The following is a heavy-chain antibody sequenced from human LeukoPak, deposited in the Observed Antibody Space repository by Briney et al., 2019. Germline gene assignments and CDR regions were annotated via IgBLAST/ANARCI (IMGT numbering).Heavy chain of an antibody. CDR3: ATEYSSGWYGGFDY. CDR2: FDPEDGET. J-gene: IGHJ4*02. D-gene: IGHD6-19*01. CDR1: GYTLTELS. Sequence: ASVKVSCKVSGYTLTELSTRWVRQAPGKGLEWMGGFDPEDGETIYAQKFQGRVTMTEDTSTDTAYMELSSLRSEDTAVYYCATEYSSGWYGGFDYWGQGTLVTVSS. V-gene: IGHV1-24*01.